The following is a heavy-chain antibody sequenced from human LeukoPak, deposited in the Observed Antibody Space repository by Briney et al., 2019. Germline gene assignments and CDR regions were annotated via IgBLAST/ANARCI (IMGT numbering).Heavy chain of an antibody. CDR1: GFPFSSHG. CDR2: ISPGGGPT. Sequence: GGSLRLSCAGSGFPFSSHGMNWVRQAPGKGLEWVSGISPGGGPTYYADSVKGRFTISRDNAKNSLYLQMNSLRAEDTAVYYCARDLSYYDSSGSQGDYWGQGTLVTVSS. V-gene: IGHV3-21*01. CDR3: ARDLSYYDSSGSQGDY. D-gene: IGHD3-22*01. J-gene: IGHJ4*02.